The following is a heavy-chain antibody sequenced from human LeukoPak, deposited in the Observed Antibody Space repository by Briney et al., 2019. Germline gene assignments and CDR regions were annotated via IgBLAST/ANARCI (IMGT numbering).Heavy chain of an antibody. Sequence: GGSLRLSCAASGFTFSSYAMSWVRQAPGKGLEWVSAISGSGGSTYYADSVKGRFTISRDNAKHSLYLLMSSLRAEDTAMYYCARDRAGVRGVIFGAFDIWGQGTMVTVSS. CDR1: GFTFSSYA. J-gene: IGHJ3*02. V-gene: IGHV3-23*01. CDR2: ISGSGGST. CDR3: ARDRAGVRGVIFGAFDI. D-gene: IGHD3-10*01.